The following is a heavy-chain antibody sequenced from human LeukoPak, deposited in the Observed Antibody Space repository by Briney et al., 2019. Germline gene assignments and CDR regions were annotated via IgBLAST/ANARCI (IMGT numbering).Heavy chain of an antibody. CDR1: GFTFSNAW. V-gene: IGHV3-15*01. D-gene: IGHD3/OR15-3a*01. J-gene: IGHJ4*02. Sequence: KAGGSLRLSCAASGFTFSNAWMSWVRQAPGRGLEWVGRIKRKGDDGTIDYAATVKGRHSISRDYSKNTLYLQMNSLKSEDTAVYYCTAGTGRSDFDYWGQGTLVTVSS. CDR2: IKRKGDDGTI. CDR3: TAGTGRSDFDY.